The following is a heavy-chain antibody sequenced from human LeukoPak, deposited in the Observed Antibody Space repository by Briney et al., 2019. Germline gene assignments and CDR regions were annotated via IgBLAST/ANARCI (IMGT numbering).Heavy chain of an antibody. D-gene: IGHD1-14*01. Sequence: SETLSLTCTVSGVSISSYYWSWIWQPPGKGLEWIGYIYYSGSTNYNPSLKSRVTISVDTSKNQFSLKLSSVTAADTAVYYCATGPSPRMLFDIWGQGTMVTVSS. CDR2: IYYSGST. J-gene: IGHJ3*02. CDR3: ATGPSPRMLFDI. V-gene: IGHV4-59*01. CDR1: GVSISSYY.